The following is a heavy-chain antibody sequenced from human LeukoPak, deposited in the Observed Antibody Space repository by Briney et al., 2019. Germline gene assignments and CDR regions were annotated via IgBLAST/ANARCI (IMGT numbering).Heavy chain of an antibody. D-gene: IGHD4-17*01. CDR3: ARDSDYGDLIFDY. CDR1: GFTFSSYD. CDR2: IRSSSSSI. V-gene: IGHV3-48*01. J-gene: IGHJ4*02. Sequence: GESLKISCAASGFTFSSYDMNWVRQAPGKGLEWVSYIRSSSSSIYYADSVKGRFTISRDNAKNSLYLQMNSLRAEDTAVYYCARDSDYGDLIFDYWGQGTLVSVSS.